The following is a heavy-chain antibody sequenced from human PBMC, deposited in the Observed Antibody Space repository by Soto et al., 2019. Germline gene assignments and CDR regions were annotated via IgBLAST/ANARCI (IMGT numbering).Heavy chain of an antibody. CDR1: GFTFSSYT. D-gene: IGHD3-10*01. CDR2: ISSRLFYI. J-gene: IGHJ4*02. V-gene: IGHV3-21*01. Sequence: EVQLVESGGGLVKPGGSLRLSCAASGFTFSSYTMNWVRQAPGKGLEWVSSISSRLFYIYYADSMKGRFTISRDNAKNSLYLQMNSLRAEDTAIYYCARVGIRGVMNYFDHWGRGTLVTVSS. CDR3: ARVGIRGVMNYFDH.